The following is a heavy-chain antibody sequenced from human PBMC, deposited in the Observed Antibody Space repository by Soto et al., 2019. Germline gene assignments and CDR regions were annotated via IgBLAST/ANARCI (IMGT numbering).Heavy chain of an antibody. Sequence: EVQLVESGGGLIQPGGSLRLSCAASGFTVSSNYMSWVRQAPGKGLEWVSVIYSGGSTYYADSVKGRFTISRDNSKNTLYLQMNSLRAEDTAVYYCASIGGYDSSGYPFDCWGQGTLVTVSS. CDR2: IYSGGST. D-gene: IGHD3-22*01. CDR3: ASIGGYDSSGYPFDC. J-gene: IGHJ4*02. V-gene: IGHV3-53*01. CDR1: GFTVSSNY.